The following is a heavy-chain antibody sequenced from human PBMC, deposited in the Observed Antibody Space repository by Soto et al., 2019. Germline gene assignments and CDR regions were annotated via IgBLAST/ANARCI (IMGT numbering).Heavy chain of an antibody. J-gene: IGHJ4*02. CDR1: GGSISSNY. Sequence: PSETLSLTCTVSGGSISSNYWTWIRQPPGKGLEWIGYVYNSGSTNYNPSLKSRVTISEDTSKSQFSLKVNSMTAADTAVYYCARYRRQAVAGYTLDNWGQGILVTVSS. CDR2: VYNSGST. V-gene: IGHV4-59*01. D-gene: IGHD6-13*01. CDR3: ARYRRQAVAGYTLDN.